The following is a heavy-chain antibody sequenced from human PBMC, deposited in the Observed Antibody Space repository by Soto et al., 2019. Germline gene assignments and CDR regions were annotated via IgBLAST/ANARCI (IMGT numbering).Heavy chain of an antibody. Sequence: QVQLAQSGAEVKKPGASVKVSCKASGYTFTDYYIHWVRQAPGQGLEWMGWINPNSGGTNYAQKFQDWVTMTRDTSVNTAYMELRRLKSDDTAVYYCERDRSRAGWLSYYFDYWGQGTLVTVSS. J-gene: IGHJ4*02. D-gene: IGHD5-12*01. V-gene: IGHV1-2*04. CDR2: INPNSGGT. CDR3: ERDRSRAGWLSYYFDY. CDR1: GYTFTDYY.